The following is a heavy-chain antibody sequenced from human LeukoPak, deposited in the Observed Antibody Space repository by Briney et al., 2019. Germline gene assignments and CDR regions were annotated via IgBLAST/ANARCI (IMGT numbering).Heavy chain of an antibody. V-gene: IGHV4-61*01. D-gene: IGHD2-2*01. Sequence: SETLSLTCTVSGGSISSSSYYWSWIRQPPGKGLEWIGYIYYSGSTNYNPSLKSRVTISVDTSRNQFSLKLSSVTAADTAVYYCARGSSFLELGIDYWGQGTLVTVSS. J-gene: IGHJ4*02. CDR1: GGSISSSSYY. CDR2: IYYSGST. CDR3: ARGSSFLELGIDY.